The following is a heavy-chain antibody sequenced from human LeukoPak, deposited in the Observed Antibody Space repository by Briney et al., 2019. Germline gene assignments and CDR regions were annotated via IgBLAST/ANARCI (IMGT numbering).Heavy chain of an antibody. CDR2: INHSGST. V-gene: IGHV4-34*01. Sequence: SETLSLTCAVYGGSFSGYYWSWIRQPPGKGLEWIGEINHSGSTNYNPSLKSRVTISVDTSKNQFSLKLSSVTAADTAVYYCASKKNQYYDFWSGYFMGEFDYWGQGTLVTVSS. J-gene: IGHJ4*02. CDR1: GGSFSGYY. D-gene: IGHD3-3*01. CDR3: ASKKNQYYDFWSGYFMGEFDY.